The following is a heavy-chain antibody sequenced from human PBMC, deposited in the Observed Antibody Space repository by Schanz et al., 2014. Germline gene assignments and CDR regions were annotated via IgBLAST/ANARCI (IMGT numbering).Heavy chain of an antibody. D-gene: IGHD3-16*02. Sequence: QVQLQESGPGLVKPSQTLSLTCAVSGDSITSNRWWSWVRQPPGKGLEWIGEINHSGSTNYNPSLKSQFTISLDTSKNQFSLKRSSGTAADTAVYYCARGHDYFWGSYRRSPWGYCDLWGRGSLVTVSS. CDR2: INHSGST. J-gene: IGHJ2*01. CDR1: GDSITSNRW. CDR3: ARGHDYFWGSYRRSPWGYCDL. V-gene: IGHV4-4*02.